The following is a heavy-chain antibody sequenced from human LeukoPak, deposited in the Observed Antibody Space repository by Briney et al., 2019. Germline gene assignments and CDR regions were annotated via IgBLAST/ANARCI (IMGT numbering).Heavy chain of an antibody. J-gene: IGHJ4*02. V-gene: IGHV3-49*04. CDR1: GFTFGDYA. Sequence: GGSLRLSCTASGFTFGDYAMSWVRQAPGKGREWVGFIRSKAYGGTTEYAASVKGRFTISRDDSKSIAYLQMNSLKTEDTAVYYCTRDGYNRPSDYWGQGTLVTVSS. CDR2: IRSKAYGGTT. D-gene: IGHD5-12*01. CDR3: TRDGYNRPSDY.